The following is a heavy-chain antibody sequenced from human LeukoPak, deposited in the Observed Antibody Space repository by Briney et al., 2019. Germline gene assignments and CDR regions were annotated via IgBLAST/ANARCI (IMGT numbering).Heavy chain of an antibody. V-gene: IGHV1-69*04. CDR1: GGSFSNYA. CDR3: ASHNSPDYSNRFDY. J-gene: IGHJ4*02. CDR2: ITPIVDIA. D-gene: IGHD4-11*01. Sequence: EASVKVSCKASGGSFSNYAFSWVRQAPGQGLEWMGRITPIVDIATYIQKFQGRVTITADESTSTAYMELSSLRSEDTAVYYCASHNSPDYSNRFDYWGQGTLVTVSS.